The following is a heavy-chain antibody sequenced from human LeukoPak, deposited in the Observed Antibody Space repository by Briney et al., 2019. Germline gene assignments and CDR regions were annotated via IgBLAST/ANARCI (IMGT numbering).Heavy chain of an antibody. J-gene: IGHJ3*02. CDR2: IRSSSSTI. Sequence: GGSLRLSCAASGFTFSSYSMNWVRQAPGKGLEWVSYIRSSSSTIYYADSVKGRFTISTNNANNSLYLQMNSLRAEDTAVYYCARSLRNAFDIWGQGTMVTVSS. D-gene: IGHD3-3*01. CDR1: GFTFSSYS. V-gene: IGHV3-48*01. CDR3: ARSLRNAFDI.